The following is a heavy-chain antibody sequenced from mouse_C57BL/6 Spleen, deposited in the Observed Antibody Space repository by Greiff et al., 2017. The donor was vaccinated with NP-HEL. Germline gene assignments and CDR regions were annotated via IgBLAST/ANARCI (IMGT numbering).Heavy chain of an antibody. CDR3: ATSNSYYFDY. CDR2: IHPNSGST. Sequence: VQLQQSGAELVKPGASVKLSCKASGYTFTSYWMHWVKQRPGQGLEWIGMIHPNSGSTNYNEKFKSKATLTVDKSSSTAYMQLSSLTSEDSAVYYCATSNSYYFDYWGQGTTLTVSS. V-gene: IGHV1-64*01. J-gene: IGHJ2*01. D-gene: IGHD4-1*01. CDR1: GYTFTSYW.